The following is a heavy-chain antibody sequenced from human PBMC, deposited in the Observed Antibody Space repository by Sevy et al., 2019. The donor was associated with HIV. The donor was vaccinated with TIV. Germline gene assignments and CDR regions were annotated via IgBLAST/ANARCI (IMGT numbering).Heavy chain of an antibody. J-gene: IGHJ4*02. V-gene: IGHV1-8*01. D-gene: IGHD4-4*01. CDR3: ARGPRHGYSNYDFDY. CDR2: MNPNSGNT. Sequence: ASVKVSCKASGYTFTSYDINWVRQATGQGLAWMGWMNPNSGNTGYAQKFQGRVTMTRNTSISTAYMELSSMRSEDTAVYYCARGPRHGYSNYDFDYWGQGTLVTVSS. CDR1: GYTFTSYD.